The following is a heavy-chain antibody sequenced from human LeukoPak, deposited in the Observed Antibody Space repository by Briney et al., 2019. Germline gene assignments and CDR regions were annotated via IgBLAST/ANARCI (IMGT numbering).Heavy chain of an antibody. Sequence: GGSLRLSFAASGFIFSSYWMHWVRQAPGKGLVWVSRINSDGSTTTYADSVKGRFTISRDNAKNTLYLQMNSLRAEDTAVYYCARGAGSSWSGLIDYWGQGTLVTVSS. CDR3: ARGAGSSWSGLIDY. D-gene: IGHD6-13*01. CDR2: INSDGSTT. J-gene: IGHJ4*02. V-gene: IGHV3-74*01. CDR1: GFIFSSYW.